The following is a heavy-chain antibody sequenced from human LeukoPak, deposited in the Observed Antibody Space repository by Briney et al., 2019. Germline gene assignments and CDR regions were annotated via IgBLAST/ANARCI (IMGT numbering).Heavy chain of an antibody. CDR1: GYTLTELS. V-gene: IGHV1-24*01. D-gene: IGHD1-1*01. CDR3: ASLRGVAGTYDAFDI. J-gene: IGHJ3*02. CDR2: FDPEDGET. Sequence: GPVKVSCKVSGYTLTELSMHWVRQAPGKGLEWMGGFDPEDGETIYAQKFQDRVTMTEDTSTDTAYMELSSLRSEDTAVYYCASLRGVAGTYDAFDIWGQGTMVTVSS.